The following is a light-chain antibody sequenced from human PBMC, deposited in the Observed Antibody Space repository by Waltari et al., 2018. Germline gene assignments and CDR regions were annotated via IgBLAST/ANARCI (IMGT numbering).Light chain of an antibody. CDR1: QRCRTN. J-gene: IGKJ1*01. CDR3: QQYNNWPPWT. Sequence: EVVMTPSPATLSLSPGAGATVSCRASQRCRTNVAWYQQTPGQAPRLLIYGASTRATGIPDRFSGSGSGTEFILTISSLQSEDFAVYYCQQYNNWPPWTFGQGTKVEIK. V-gene: IGKV3-15*01. CDR2: GAS.